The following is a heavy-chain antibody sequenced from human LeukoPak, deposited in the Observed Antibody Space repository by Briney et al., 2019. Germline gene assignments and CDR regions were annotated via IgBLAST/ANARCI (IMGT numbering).Heavy chain of an antibody. Sequence: ASVKVSCKASGYTFSDYYMYWVRQAPGQGLEWMGWIHPDSGATKSAQRFQGRVSMTWDTSINTAYMELSRLRSDDTAVYYCARDGDQHLVELDLWGRGTLVPVSS. D-gene: IGHD6-13*01. V-gene: IGHV1-2*02. J-gene: IGHJ5*02. CDR3: ARDGDQHLVELDL. CDR1: GYTFSDYY. CDR2: IHPDSGAT.